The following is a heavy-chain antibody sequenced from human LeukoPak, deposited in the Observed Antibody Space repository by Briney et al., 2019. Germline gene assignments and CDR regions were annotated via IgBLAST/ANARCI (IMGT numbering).Heavy chain of an antibody. CDR3: AKGSWIQLWAPLGY. CDR2: ISWNSGSI. J-gene: IGHJ4*02. V-gene: IGHV3-9*01. CDR1: GFTFDDYA. Sequence: GGSLRLSCAASGFTFDDYAMHWVRHAPGKGLEWVSGISWNSGSIGYADSVKGRFTISRDNAKNSLYLQMNSLRAEDTALYYCAKGSWIQLWAPLGYWGQGTLVTVSS. D-gene: IGHD5-18*01.